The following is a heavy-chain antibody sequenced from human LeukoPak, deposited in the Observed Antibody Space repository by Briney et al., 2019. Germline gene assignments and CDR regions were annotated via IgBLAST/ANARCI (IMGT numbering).Heavy chain of an antibody. CDR1: GGSISSSNW. CDR2: IYHSGST. V-gene: IGHV4-4*02. Sequence: SETLSLTCAVSGGSISSSNWWSWVRQPPGKELEWIGAIYHSGSTNYNPSLKSRVTISVDKSKNQFSLKLSSVTAADTAVYYCARGHRIVATMAWFDPWGQGTLVTVSS. CDR3: ARGHRIVATMAWFDP. J-gene: IGHJ5*02. D-gene: IGHD5-12*01.